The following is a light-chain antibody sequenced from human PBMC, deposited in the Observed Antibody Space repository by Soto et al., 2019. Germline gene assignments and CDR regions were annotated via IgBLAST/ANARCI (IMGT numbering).Light chain of an antibody. CDR2: EVS. J-gene: IGLJ3*02. CDR3: SSYTSSSTRV. CDR1: SSDVGGYNY. V-gene: IGLV2-14*01. Sequence: QSALTQPASVSGSPGQSITISCTGTSSDVGGYNYVSWYQQHPGKAPKLMIYEVSNRPSGVSNRSSGSKSGNTASLTISGLQPEDEADYYCSSYTSSSTRVFGGGTKVTVL.